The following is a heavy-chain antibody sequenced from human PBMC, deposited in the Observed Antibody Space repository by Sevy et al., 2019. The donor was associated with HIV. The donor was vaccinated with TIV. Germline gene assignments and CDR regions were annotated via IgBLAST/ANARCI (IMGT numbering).Heavy chain of an antibody. CDR3: ARRVGADGVVVPAAIGYFDY. D-gene: IGHD2-2*02. CDR2: IYHSGST. CDR1: GYTISSGYY. V-gene: IGHV4-38-2*01. J-gene: IGHJ4*02. Sequence: SETLSLTCAVSGYTISSGYYWGWFQHPPGKGLAWIGSIYHSGSTYYNPSLKSRVTISVDTSKNQFSLKLSSVTAADTAVYYCARRVGADGVVVPAAIGYFDYWGQGTLVTVSS.